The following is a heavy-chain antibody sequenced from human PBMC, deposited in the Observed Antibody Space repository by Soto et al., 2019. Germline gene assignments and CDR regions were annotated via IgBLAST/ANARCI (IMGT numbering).Heavy chain of an antibody. Sequence: QVQLQESGPGLVKPSQTLSLTCTVSGGSISSGGYYWSWIRQHPGKGLEWIGYIYYSGSTYYNPSLKSRVTISVDTSKNQFSLKLSSVTAADTAVYYCARELGCSSTSCYRALEFDIWGQGTMVTVSS. J-gene: IGHJ3*02. CDR2: IYYSGST. CDR3: ARELGCSSTSCYRALEFDI. CDR1: GGSISSGGYY. D-gene: IGHD2-2*02. V-gene: IGHV4-31*03.